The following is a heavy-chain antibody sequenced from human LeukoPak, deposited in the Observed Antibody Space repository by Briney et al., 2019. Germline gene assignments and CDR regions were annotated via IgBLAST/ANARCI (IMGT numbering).Heavy chain of an antibody. J-gene: IGHJ6*02. CDR2: TDTSTNYI. CDR1: GFTFSTYS. CDR3: ARGGGGLGV. D-gene: IGHD3-16*01. Sequence: PGGSLRLSCAASGFTFSTYSMNWVRQAPGKGLEWVSFTDTSTNYIYYGESMKGRFTISRDNAQNSLSLHMNGLRPEDTAAYYCARGGGGLGVWGQGTTVAVS. V-gene: IGHV3-21*01.